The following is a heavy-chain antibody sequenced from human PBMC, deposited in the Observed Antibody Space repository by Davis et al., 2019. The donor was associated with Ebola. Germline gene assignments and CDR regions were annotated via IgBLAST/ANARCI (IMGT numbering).Heavy chain of an antibody. J-gene: IGHJ6*04. CDR3: AREDIVVVVAATRYYYGMDV. Sequence: ASVRVSCKASGYTFTSYYMHWVRQAPGQGLEWMGIINPSGGSTSYAQKFQGRVTMTRDTSTSTVYMELSSLRSEDTAVYYCAREDIVVVVAATRYYYGMDVWGKGTTVTVSS. CDR1: GYTFTSYY. D-gene: IGHD2-15*01. V-gene: IGHV1-46*01. CDR2: INPSGGST.